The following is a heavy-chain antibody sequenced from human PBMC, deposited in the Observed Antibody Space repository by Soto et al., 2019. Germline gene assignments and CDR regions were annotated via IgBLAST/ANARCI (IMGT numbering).Heavy chain of an antibody. Sequence: ASVKVSWQDSLYTLTMYDIKCVRQAIGQGLEWMGWMNPNSGNTGYAQKFQGRVTMTRNTSISTAYMELSSLRSEDTAVDYCARGRLWFGEFRFDDWGQGTLVTVSS. CDR1: LYTLTMYD. CDR3: ARGRLWFGEFRFDD. D-gene: IGHD3-10*01. CDR2: MNPNSGNT. V-gene: IGHV1-8*01. J-gene: IGHJ4*02.